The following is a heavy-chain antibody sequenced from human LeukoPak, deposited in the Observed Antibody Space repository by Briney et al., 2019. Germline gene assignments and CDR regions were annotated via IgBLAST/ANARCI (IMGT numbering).Heavy chain of an antibody. CDR1: GYTFTSYG. V-gene: IGHV1-18*01. Sequence: GASVKVSCKASGYTFTSYGISWVRQAPGQGLERMGWISAYNGNTNYAQKLQGRVTMTTDTSTSTAYMELRSLRSDDTAVYYCARVRGYESTATFDYWGQGTLVTVSS. CDR2: ISAYNGNT. CDR3: ARVRGYESTATFDY. D-gene: IGHD5-12*01. J-gene: IGHJ4*02.